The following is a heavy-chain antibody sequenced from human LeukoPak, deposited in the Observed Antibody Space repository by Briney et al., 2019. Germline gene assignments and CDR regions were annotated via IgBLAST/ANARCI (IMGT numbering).Heavy chain of an antibody. CDR2: ISSSSSYI. J-gene: IGHJ4*02. Sequence: GGSLRLSCAASGFTFSRYWMTWVRQAPGKGLEWVSSISSSSSYIYYADSVKGRFTISRDNAKNSLYLQMNSLRAEDTAVYYCARARPIVVVPAEGYFDYWGQGTLVTVSS. D-gene: IGHD2-2*01. CDR3: ARARPIVVVPAEGYFDY. V-gene: IGHV3-21*01. CDR1: GFTFSRYW.